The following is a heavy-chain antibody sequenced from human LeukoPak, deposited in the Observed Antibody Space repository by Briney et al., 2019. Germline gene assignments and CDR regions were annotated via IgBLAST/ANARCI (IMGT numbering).Heavy chain of an antibody. CDR2: ISTSGGST. J-gene: IGHJ4*02. CDR1: GFTFSSSA. CDR3: AKDRYSSSSRGVDY. Sequence: GGSLRLSCAAFGFTFSSSAMSWVRQAPGKGLEWVSGISTSGGSTYYADSVKGRFTISRDNSKNTLYLQMNSLRAEDTVVYYCAKDRYSSSSRGVDYWGQGTLVTVSS. V-gene: IGHV3-23*01. D-gene: IGHD6-6*01.